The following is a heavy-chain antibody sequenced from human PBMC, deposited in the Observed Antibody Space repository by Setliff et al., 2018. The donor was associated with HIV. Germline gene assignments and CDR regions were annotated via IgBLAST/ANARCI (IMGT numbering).Heavy chain of an antibody. CDR1: AYSFTSYW. V-gene: IGHV5-51*01. CDR3: ARFPPMLSGSYVRGAFDI. J-gene: IGHJ3*02. CDR2: IYPGDSDT. Sequence: PGESLKISCKGSAYSFTSYWIGWVRQMPGKGLEWMGIIYPGDSDTRYSPSFQGQVTISADKSICTAYLQWSGLKASDTAMYYCARFPPMLSGSYVRGAFDIWGQGTMVTVSS. D-gene: IGHD1-26*01.